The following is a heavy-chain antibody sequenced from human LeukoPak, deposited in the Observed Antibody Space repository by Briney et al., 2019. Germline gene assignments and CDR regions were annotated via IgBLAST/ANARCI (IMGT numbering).Heavy chain of an antibody. J-gene: IGHJ4*02. V-gene: IGHV4-34*01. CDR2: INHSGST. CDR3: ARRTRATDFDY. Sequence: PSETLSLTCAVYGGSFSGYYWSWIRQPPGKGLEWIGEINHSGSTNYNPSLKSRVTISVDTSKNQFSLKLSSVTAADTAVYYCARRTRATDFDYWAREPWSPSPQ. CDR1: GGSFSGYY. D-gene: IGHD1-26*01.